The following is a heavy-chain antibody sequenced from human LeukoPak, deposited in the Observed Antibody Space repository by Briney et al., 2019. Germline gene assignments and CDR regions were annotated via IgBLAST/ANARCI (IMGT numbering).Heavy chain of an antibody. CDR2: ISAYNGNT. Sequence: ASVKVSCKASGYTFTSYGISWVRQAPGQGLEWMGWISAYNGNTNYAQKLQGRVTMTTDTSTSTAYMELRSLRSDDTAVYYCARSITPAAIIAAAHNWFDPWGQGTLVTVSS. CDR3: ARSITPAAIIAAAHNWFDP. V-gene: IGHV1-18*01. D-gene: IGHD6-13*01. CDR1: GYTFTSYG. J-gene: IGHJ5*02.